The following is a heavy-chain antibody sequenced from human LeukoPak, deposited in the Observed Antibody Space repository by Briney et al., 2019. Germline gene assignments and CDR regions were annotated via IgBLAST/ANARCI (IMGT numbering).Heavy chain of an antibody. D-gene: IGHD3-10*01. J-gene: IGHJ4*02. CDR2: IKQDGSEK. CDR1: GFTFSDYW. CDR3: AKAGYGSGSSSFDQ. Sequence: GGSLRLSCAAAGFTFSDYWMSWVRQAPGKGLEWVANIKQDGSEKYYVDSVKGRFTISRDNAKNSLRLQMNTLRAEDTAVYYCAKAGYGSGSSSFDQWGQGTLVTVPS. V-gene: IGHV3-7*01.